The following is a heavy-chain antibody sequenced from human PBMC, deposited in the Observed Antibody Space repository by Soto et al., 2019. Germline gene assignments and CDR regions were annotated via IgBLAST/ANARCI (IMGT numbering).Heavy chain of an antibody. Sequence: PSETLSLTCAVYGGSISSNKWWSWVRQPPGKGLEWIGEIYHSGSTNYNPSLKSRVTISLDKSKNQFSLKLTSVTAADSAVYYCARDGHIVVGPPLLGAMVVLEQETTVTVSS. CDR1: GGSISSNKW. D-gene: IGHD2-2*01. CDR3: ARDGHIVVGPPLLGAMVV. J-gene: IGHJ6*01. V-gene: IGHV4-4*02. CDR2: IYHSGST.